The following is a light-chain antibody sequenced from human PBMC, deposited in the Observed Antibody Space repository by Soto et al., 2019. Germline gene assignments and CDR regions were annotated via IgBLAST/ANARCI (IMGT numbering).Light chain of an antibody. Sequence: VVLTQSPATLSLSPGERAALSCGASESVSSNQLAWYQQKPGLAPRLLIYDASSRASGIPERFSGSGSGTGFSLTISSLEPEDSAVYYCQQYGSSPSTFGQGTRLEI. CDR3: QQYGSSPST. CDR2: DAS. CDR1: ESVSSNQ. J-gene: IGKJ5*01. V-gene: IGKV3D-20*01.